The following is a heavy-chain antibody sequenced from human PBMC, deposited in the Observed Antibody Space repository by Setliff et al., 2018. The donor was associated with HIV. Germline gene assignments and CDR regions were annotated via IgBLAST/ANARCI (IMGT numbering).Heavy chain of an antibody. J-gene: IGHJ6*03. CDR3: SRLRGYSFGLASYYYYYMDV. CDR1: GFTFSTSA. CDR2: IVVGSANT. V-gene: IGHV1-58*01. Sequence: ASVKVSCKASGFTFSTSAVQWVRQVRGQRLEWIGWIVVGSANTNYAQKLQERVTITRDMSRSTVYMELSSLRSEDTAVYYCSRLRGYSFGLASYYYYYMDVWGKGTTVTVSS. D-gene: IGHD5-18*01.